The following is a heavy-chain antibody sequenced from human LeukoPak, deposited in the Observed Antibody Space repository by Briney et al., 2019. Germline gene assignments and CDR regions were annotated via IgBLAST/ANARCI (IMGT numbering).Heavy chain of an antibody. Sequence: SETLSLTCTVSGGSISSSSYYWGWIRQPPGKGLEWIGYIYYSGSTYYNPSLKSRVTISVDTSKNQFSLKLSSVTAADTAVYYCARDLTGTQTDGWFDPWGQGTLVTVSS. CDR2: IYYSGST. CDR3: ARDLTGTQTDGWFDP. J-gene: IGHJ5*02. D-gene: IGHD1-20*01. CDR1: GGSISSSSYY. V-gene: IGHV4-31*03.